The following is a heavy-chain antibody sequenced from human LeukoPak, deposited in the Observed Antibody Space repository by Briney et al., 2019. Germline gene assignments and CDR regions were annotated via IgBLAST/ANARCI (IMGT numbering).Heavy chain of an antibody. J-gene: IGHJ4*02. D-gene: IGHD3-22*01. CDR1: GGTFSSYA. CDR3: ARVGGSSGYYDY. Sequence: ASVKVSCLASGGTFSSYAISWVRQAPGQGLEWMGGIIPIFGTANYAQKFQGRVTITTDESTSTAYMELSSLRSEDTAVYYCARVGGSSGYYDYWGQGTLVTVSS. CDR2: IIPIFGTA. V-gene: IGHV1-69*05.